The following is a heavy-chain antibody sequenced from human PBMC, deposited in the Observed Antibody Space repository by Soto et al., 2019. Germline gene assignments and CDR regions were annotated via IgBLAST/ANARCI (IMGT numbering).Heavy chain of an antibody. CDR1: GGSISSRSYY. CDR2: IYYSGST. J-gene: IGHJ5*02. V-gene: IGHV4-39*01. D-gene: IGHD2-2*03. Sequence: ETLSLTCTVSGGSISSRSYYWGWIRQPPGKGLGWVGSIYYSGSTYSNPSLKSRVTISVDTSKNQFSLKLSSVTAADTAVYYCVTHGWGSTRYNWFGPWGQGTLVTVSS. CDR3: VTHGWGSTRYNWFGP.